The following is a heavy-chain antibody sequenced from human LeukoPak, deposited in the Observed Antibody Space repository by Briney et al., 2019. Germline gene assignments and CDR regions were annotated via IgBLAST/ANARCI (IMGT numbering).Heavy chain of an antibody. CDR1: GGSISSYY. Sequence: SETLSLTCTVSGGSISSYYWSWIRQPPGKGLEWIGYIYYSGSTNYNPSLKSRITISVDTSKNQFSLKLSSVTAADTAVYYCARGAVAGTVFDYWGQGTLVTVSS. CDR2: IYYSGST. J-gene: IGHJ4*02. D-gene: IGHD6-19*01. CDR3: ARGAVAGTVFDY. V-gene: IGHV4-59*01.